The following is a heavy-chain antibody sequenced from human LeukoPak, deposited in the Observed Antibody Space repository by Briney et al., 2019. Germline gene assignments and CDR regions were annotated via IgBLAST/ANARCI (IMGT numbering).Heavy chain of an antibody. V-gene: IGHV3-48*03. D-gene: IGHD3-22*01. CDR1: GFTSSSYE. CDR3: AREDYYDSSGDIDY. CDR2: ISSSGSTI. J-gene: IGHJ4*02. Sequence: GGSLRLSCAASGFTSSSYEMNWVRQAPGKGLEWVSYISSSGSTIYYADPVKGRFTISRDNAKNSLYLQMNSLRAEDTAVYYCAREDYYDSSGDIDYWGQGTLVTVSS.